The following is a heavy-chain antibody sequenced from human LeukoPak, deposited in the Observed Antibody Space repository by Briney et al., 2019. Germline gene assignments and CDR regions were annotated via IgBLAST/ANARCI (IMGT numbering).Heavy chain of an antibody. CDR2: NSRSGGST. Sequence: GGSLRLSCIASGFTFNTYAMTWVRQAPGKGLEWVSANSRSGGSTYYADSVKGRFTISRDNSKNTLYLQMNSLRAEDTAVYYCAKDGDYDFWSGPIDAFDIWGQGTMVTVSS. J-gene: IGHJ3*02. CDR1: GFTFNTYA. V-gene: IGHV3-23*01. D-gene: IGHD3-3*01. CDR3: AKDGDYDFWSGPIDAFDI.